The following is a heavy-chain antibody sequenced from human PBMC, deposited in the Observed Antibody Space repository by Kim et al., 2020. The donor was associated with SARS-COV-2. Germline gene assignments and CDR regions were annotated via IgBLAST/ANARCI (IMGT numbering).Heavy chain of an antibody. J-gene: IGHJ5*02. CDR3: ARDHGGYDILTGYGWFDD. Sequence: GGSLRLSCAASGFTFSNHWMHWVRQAPGKGLVWVSRVNSDGRSTNYGDSVKGRFTVSRDNAKNTMYLQMNSLRVDDTAVYFCARDHGGYDILTGYGWFDDWGQGTLVTVSS. CDR1: GFTFSNHW. V-gene: IGHV3-74*01. D-gene: IGHD3-9*01. CDR2: VNSDGRST.